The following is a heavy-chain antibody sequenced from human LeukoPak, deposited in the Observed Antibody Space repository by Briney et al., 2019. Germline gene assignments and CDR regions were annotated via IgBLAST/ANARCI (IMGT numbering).Heavy chain of an antibody. J-gene: IGHJ4*02. CDR3: ARALDTWSALDY. D-gene: IGHD5-18*01. V-gene: IGHV4-59*01. CDR1: GDSITGYY. CDR2: VYHTGPS. Sequence: PSETLSLTCTVSGDSITGYYWTWVRRPPGKGLEWIGYVYHTGPSNFNPSVRSRITMSVDTSKNHYSMNLTSVTAADTAVYYCARALDTWSALDYWGLGTLVSVSS.